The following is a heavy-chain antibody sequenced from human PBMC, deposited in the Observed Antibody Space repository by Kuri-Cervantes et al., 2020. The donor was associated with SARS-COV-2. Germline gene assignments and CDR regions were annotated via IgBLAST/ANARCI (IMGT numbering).Heavy chain of an antibody. CDR3: ARWQRGSSWYSVFDY. V-gene: IGHV3-21*01. D-gene: IGHD6-13*01. Sequence: GESLKISCAGPGLTFTNHLLNWVRKAPGQGLEWISSISSSSSQMHYVDSVKGRFTISRDNAKNTLYLQMNSLRAEDTAVYYCARWQRGSSWYSVFDYWGQGTLVTVSS. CDR1: GLTFTNHL. J-gene: IGHJ4*02. CDR2: ISSSSSQM.